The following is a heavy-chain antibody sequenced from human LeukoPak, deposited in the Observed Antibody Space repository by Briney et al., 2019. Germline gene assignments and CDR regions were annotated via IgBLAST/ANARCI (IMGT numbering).Heavy chain of an antibody. D-gene: IGHD6-19*01. CDR3: ARGKVVAGTPGQNSWDH. CDR2: INHSGST. CDR1: GGSFIGYY. J-gene: IGHJ4*02. V-gene: IGHV4-34*01. Sequence: PSETLSLTCAVYGGSFIGYYWSWVRQPPGKGLEWIGEINHSGSTNYNPSLKSRVTISVDTSKNQFSLKLSSVTAADTAVYYCARGKVVAGTPGQNSWDHWGQGTLVTVSS.